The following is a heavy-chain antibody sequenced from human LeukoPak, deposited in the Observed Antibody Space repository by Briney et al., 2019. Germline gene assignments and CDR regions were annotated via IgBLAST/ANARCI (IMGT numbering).Heavy chain of an antibody. CDR1: GYTFTGYY. Sequence: ASVKVSCQASGYTFTGYYMHWVRQAPGQGLEWMGWINPNSGDTNYAQKFQGRVTMTRDTSISTAYMELSRLRSDDTAVYYCARGYYDILTGSNPYYFDYWGQGTLVTVSS. CDR2: INPNSGDT. J-gene: IGHJ4*02. CDR3: ARGYYDILTGSNPYYFDY. V-gene: IGHV1-2*02. D-gene: IGHD3-9*01.